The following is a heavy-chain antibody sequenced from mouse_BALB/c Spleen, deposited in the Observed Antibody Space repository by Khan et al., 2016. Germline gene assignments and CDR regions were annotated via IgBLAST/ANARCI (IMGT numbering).Heavy chain of an antibody. D-gene: IGHD2-14*01. Sequence: VQLQQSGAELVKPGASVKLSCTASGFNIKDTYMHWVKQRPEQGLEWIGRIDPANGNTKHDQTFQGKATITADTSSNTAYLQLSSLTSEDTAVYDCARSCCRYPFAYWGQGTLVTVSA. CDR1: GFNIKDTY. CDR3: ARSCCRYPFAY. V-gene: IGHV14-3*02. CDR2: IDPANGNT. J-gene: IGHJ3*01.